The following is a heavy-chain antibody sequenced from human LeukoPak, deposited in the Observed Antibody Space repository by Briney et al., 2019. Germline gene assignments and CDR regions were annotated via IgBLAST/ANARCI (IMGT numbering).Heavy chain of an antibody. V-gene: IGHV4-34*01. J-gene: IGHJ4*02. Sequence: SETLSLTRAVYGGSFSGYYWSWIRQPPGKGLEWIGEINHSGSTNYNPSLKSRVTISVDTSKNQFSLKLSSVTAADTAVYYCARGVRGLLTWGQGTLVTVSS. CDR1: GGSFSGYY. D-gene: IGHD3-10*01. CDR2: INHSGST. CDR3: ARGVRGLLT.